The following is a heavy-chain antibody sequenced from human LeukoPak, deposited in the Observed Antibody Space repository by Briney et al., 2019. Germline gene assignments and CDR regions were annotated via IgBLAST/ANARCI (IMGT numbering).Heavy chain of an antibody. J-gene: IGHJ5*02. Sequence: PSETLSLTCTVSGGSISSSSYYWGWIRQPPGKGLEWIGSIYYSGSTYYNPSLKSRVTISVDTSKNQFSLKLSSVTAADTAVYYCARDRVVGATFDWFDPWGQGTLVTVSS. D-gene: IGHD1-26*01. CDR1: GGSISSSSYY. V-gene: IGHV4-39*07. CDR3: ARDRVVGATFDWFDP. CDR2: IYYSGST.